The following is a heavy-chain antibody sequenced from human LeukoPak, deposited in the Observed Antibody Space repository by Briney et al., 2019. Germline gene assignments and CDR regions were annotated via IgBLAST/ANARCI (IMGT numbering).Heavy chain of an antibody. CDR1: GYSFTSYW. V-gene: IGHV5-10-1*01. CDR2: IDPSDSYT. J-gene: IGHJ4*02. Sequence: GESLKISCKGSGYSFTSYWISWVRQMPGKGLEWMGRIDPSDSYTNYSPSFQGHVTISADKSISTAYLQWSSLKASDTAMYYCARQYVVPAAPLGPVVVVAAPYFDYWGQGTLVTVSS. D-gene: IGHD2-15*01. CDR3: ARQYVVPAAPLGPVVVVAAPYFDY.